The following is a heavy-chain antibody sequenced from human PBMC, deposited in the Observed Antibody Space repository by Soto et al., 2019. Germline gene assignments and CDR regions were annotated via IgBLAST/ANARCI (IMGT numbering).Heavy chain of an antibody. V-gene: IGHV5-10-1*01. CDR2: IDPSDSYT. CDR3: EISNGILIIAAAGTIPLYYYGMDV. Sequence: GESLKISCKGSGYSFTSYWISWVRQMPGKGLEWMGRIDPSDSYTNYSPSFQGHVTISADKSISTAYLQWSSLKASDTAMYYCEISNGILIIAAAGTIPLYYYGMDVWGQGTTVTVSS. CDR1: GYSFTSYW. J-gene: IGHJ6*02. D-gene: IGHD6-13*01.